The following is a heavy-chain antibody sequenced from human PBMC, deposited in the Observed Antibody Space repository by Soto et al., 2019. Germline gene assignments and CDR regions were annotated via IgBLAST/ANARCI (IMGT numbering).Heavy chain of an antibody. V-gene: IGHV3-53*01. Sequence: GGSLRLSCAASGFTFTGNWMHWVRQAPGKGLEWVSVIYSGGSTYYADSVKGRFTISRDNSKNTLYLQMNSLRAEDTAVYYCANFEFVWGQGTLVTVSS. CDR2: IYSGGST. J-gene: IGHJ4*02. D-gene: IGHD3-10*01. CDR1: GFTFTGNW. CDR3: ANFEFV.